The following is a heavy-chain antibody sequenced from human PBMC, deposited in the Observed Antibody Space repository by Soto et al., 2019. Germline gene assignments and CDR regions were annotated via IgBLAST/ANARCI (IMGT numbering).Heavy chain of an antibody. CDR1: GYTFTSYN. V-gene: IGHV1-8*01. Sequence: ASVKVSCKASGYTFTSYNINWVRQATGQGLEWMGWMNPNSGNTGYAQKFQGRVTMTRNTSISTAYMELSSLRSEDTAVYYCATYTWDIVVVVAAYDAFDIWGQGTMVT. J-gene: IGHJ3*02. CDR3: ATYTWDIVVVVAAYDAFDI. D-gene: IGHD2-15*01. CDR2: MNPNSGNT.